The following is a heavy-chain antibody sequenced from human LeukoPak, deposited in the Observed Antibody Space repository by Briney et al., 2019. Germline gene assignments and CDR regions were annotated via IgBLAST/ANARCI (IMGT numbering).Heavy chain of an antibody. CDR1: GFTFSKFP. J-gene: IGHJ3*02. CDR2: ISASGDVT. V-gene: IGHV3-23*01. D-gene: IGHD6-13*01. CDR3: AKSLFTSAAGTGRAFHI. Sequence: GGSLRLSCAASGFTFSKFPMGWVRQAPGRGLEWVSAISASGDVTFYADSLRGRFTISRDNSKSTLYLQMNGLRAEDTAIFYCAKSLFTSAAGTGRAFHIWGQGTRVTVSS.